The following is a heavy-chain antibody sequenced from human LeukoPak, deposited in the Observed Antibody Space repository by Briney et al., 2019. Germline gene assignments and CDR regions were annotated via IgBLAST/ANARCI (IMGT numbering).Heavy chain of an antibody. J-gene: IGHJ4*02. CDR1: GFTFSNYA. V-gene: IGHV3-23*01. Sequence: PGGPLRLSCAASGFTFSNYAMNWVRQAPGKGLEWVASISDGGGTTYYADSVKGRYTISRDNSKNTLYLHMNSLRAEDTAVYYCAKVVEVVVVAAYFDYWGQGTLVTVSS. D-gene: IGHD2-15*01. CDR2: ISDGGGTT. CDR3: AKVVEVVVVAAYFDY.